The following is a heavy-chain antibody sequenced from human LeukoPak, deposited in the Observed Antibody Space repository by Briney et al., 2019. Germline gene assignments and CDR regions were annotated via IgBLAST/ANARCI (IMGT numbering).Heavy chain of an antibody. Sequence: ASVKVSCKASGYTFTSYAMNWVRQAPGQGLEWMGWINTNTGNPTYAQGFTGRFVFSLDTSVSTAYLQISSLKAEDTAVYYCARDGLPGRYYYDSSGYYYEPPTNFDYWGQGTLVTVSS. J-gene: IGHJ4*02. V-gene: IGHV7-4-1*02. CDR3: ARDGLPGRYYYDSSGYYYEPPTNFDY. CDR2: INTNTGNP. D-gene: IGHD3-22*01. CDR1: GYTFTSYA.